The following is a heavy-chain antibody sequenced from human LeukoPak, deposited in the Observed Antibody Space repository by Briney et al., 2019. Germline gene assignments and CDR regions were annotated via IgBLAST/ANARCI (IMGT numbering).Heavy chain of an antibody. CDR2: IYYSGST. Sequence: SETLSHTCTVSGGSISSYYWSWIRQPPGKGLEWIGYIYYSGSTNYNPSLKSRVTISVDTSKNQFSLKLSSVTAADTAVYYCARHTQLVIDYWGQGTLVTVSS. D-gene: IGHD6-6*01. V-gene: IGHV4-59*08. CDR3: ARHTQLVIDY. J-gene: IGHJ4*02. CDR1: GGSISSYY.